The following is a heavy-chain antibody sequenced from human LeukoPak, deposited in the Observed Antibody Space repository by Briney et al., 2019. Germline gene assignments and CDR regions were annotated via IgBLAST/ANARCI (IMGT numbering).Heavy chain of an antibody. CDR2: INHSGRT. J-gene: IGHJ4*02. CDR1: GGSFSGYY. CDR3: ARGLIVATTNDYFDY. Sequence: SETLSLTCAVYGGSFSGYYWSWIRQPPGKGLEWNGEINHSGRTNYNPSLKSRVTISVDTSKNQFSLKLSSVTAADTAVYYCARGLIVATTNDYFDYWGQGTLVTVYS. D-gene: IGHD5-12*01. V-gene: IGHV4-34*01.